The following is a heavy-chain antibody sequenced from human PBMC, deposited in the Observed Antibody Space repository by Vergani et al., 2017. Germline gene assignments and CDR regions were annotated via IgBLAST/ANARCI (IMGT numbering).Heavy chain of an antibody. J-gene: IGHJ6*02. CDR1: GYTFTGYY. CDR3: ASPLTDGSGTYGMDV. D-gene: IGHD3-10*01. V-gene: IGHV1-2*02. Sequence: QVQLVQSGAEVKKPGASVKVSCKASGYTFTGYYMHWVRQAPGQGLEWMGWINPNSGGTNYAQKFQGRVTMTTDTSTSTAYMELRSLRSDDTAVYYCASPLTDGSGTYGMDVWGQGTTVTVSS. CDR2: INPNSGGT.